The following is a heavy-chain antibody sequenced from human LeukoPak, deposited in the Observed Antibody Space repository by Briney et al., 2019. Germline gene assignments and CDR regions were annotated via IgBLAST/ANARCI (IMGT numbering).Heavy chain of an antibody. Sequence: ALVKVSCKASGYTFTGYFVHWVRQAPGQGLEWMGWINPNSGGTNYAQKFQGRVTLTRDTSISTAYMELSRLSSDDTAVYYCARLATTLIPFDYWGQGTLVTVSS. J-gene: IGHJ4*02. CDR2: INPNSGGT. CDR3: ARLATTLIPFDY. CDR1: GYTFTGYF. V-gene: IGHV1-2*02. D-gene: IGHD1-1*01.